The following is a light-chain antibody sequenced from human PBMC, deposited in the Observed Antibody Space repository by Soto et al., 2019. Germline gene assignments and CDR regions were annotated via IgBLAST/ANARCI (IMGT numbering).Light chain of an antibody. CDR2: AAS. V-gene: IGKV1-9*01. Sequence: IQLTQSQSSLSASVGDRGTITCRASQGISSYLAWYQQKPGKAPKLLIYAASTLQSGVPSRFSGSGSGTDFTLTISSLQAEDFATYYCQQLNSYPLAFGGGTKVEIK. CDR1: QGISSY. J-gene: IGKJ4*01. CDR3: QQLNSYPLA.